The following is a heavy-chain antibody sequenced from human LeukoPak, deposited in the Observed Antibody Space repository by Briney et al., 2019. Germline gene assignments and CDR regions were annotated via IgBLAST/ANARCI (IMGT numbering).Heavy chain of an antibody. CDR1: GFTFSSYA. J-gene: IGHJ4*02. CDR2: ISYDGSNK. Sequence: GGSLRLSCAASGFTFSSYAMHWVRQAPGKGLEWVAVISYDGSNKYYADSVKGRFTISRDNSKNTLYLQMNSLRAEDTAVYCCARDSPPDLFTRIAVAGTGLVDYWGQGTLVTVSS. V-gene: IGHV3-30*04. CDR3: ARDSPPDLFTRIAVAGTGLVDY. D-gene: IGHD6-19*01.